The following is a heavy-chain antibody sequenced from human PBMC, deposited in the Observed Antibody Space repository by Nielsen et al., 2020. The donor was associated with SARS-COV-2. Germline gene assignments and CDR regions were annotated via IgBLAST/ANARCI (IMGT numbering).Heavy chain of an antibody. V-gene: IGHV3-15*01. D-gene: IGHD2-2*01. Sequence: WIRQPPGKGLEWVGRIKSKTDGRTTDYAAPVKGRFTISRDDSKNTLYLQMNSLKTEDTAVYYCAKTGDYFVVVPAATLDVWGQGTTVTVSS. J-gene: IGHJ6*02. CDR3: AKTGDYFVVVPAATLDV. CDR2: IKSKTDGRTT.